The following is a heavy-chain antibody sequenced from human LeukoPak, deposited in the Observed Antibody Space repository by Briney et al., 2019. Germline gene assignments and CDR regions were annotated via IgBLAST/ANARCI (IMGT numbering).Heavy chain of an antibody. CDR3: AKEASPPAHYFDY. CDR1: GGSISSYY. Sequence: SETLSLTCTVSGGSISSYYWSWIRQPPGKGLEWIGYIYYSGSTNYNPSLKSRVTISVDTSKNQFSLKLSSVTAADTAVYNCAKEASPPAHYFDYWGQGTLVTVSS. V-gene: IGHV4-59*01. J-gene: IGHJ4*02. CDR2: IYYSGST.